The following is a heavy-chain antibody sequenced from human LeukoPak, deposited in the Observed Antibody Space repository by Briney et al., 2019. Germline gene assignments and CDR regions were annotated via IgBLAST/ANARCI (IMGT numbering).Heavy chain of an antibody. Sequence: KPGGSLRLSCAASGFTFNAYSMNWVRQAPGKGLEWVSSIGSSGSYIYYADSVKGRFTISRDNAKNSLYLQMNSLRAGDTAVYYCARDIGDAAFHWGQGTLVTVSS. V-gene: IGHV3-21*01. CDR3: ARDIGDAAFH. J-gene: IGHJ4*02. D-gene: IGHD4-17*01. CDR1: GFTFNAYS. CDR2: IGSSGSYI.